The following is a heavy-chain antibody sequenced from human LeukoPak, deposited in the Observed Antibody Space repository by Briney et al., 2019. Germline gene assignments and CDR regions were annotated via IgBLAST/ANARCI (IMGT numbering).Heavy chain of an antibody. J-gene: IGHJ4*02. V-gene: IGHV2-70*13. Sequence: SGPTLVNPTQTLTLTCTFPGFSLSTSGMCINWIRQPPGKALEWLALIDGDDDTNYSTSLKTRLTISKDTSKNQVVLTMTNLDPVDTGTYYCARLHYSSAWGPSNFDYWGQGILVTVSS. CDR1: GFSLSTSGMC. D-gene: IGHD6-25*01. CDR3: ARLHYSSAWGPSNFDY. CDR2: IDGDDDT.